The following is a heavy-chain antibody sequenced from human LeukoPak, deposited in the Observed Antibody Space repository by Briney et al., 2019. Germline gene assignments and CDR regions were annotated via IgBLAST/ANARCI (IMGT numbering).Heavy chain of an antibody. D-gene: IGHD5-24*01. Sequence: SETLSLTCTVSGGSISSYYSSWIRQPPGKGLEWIGYIYYSGSTNYNPSLKSRVTISVDTSKNQFSLKLSSVTAADTAVYYCAMSWGGYNDDYWGQGTLVTVSS. CDR3: AMSWGGYNDDY. CDR1: GGSISSYY. CDR2: IYYSGST. V-gene: IGHV4-59*08. J-gene: IGHJ4*02.